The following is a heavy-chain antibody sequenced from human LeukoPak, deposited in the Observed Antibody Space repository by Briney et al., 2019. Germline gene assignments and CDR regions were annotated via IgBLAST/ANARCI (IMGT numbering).Heavy chain of an antibody. D-gene: IGHD2-2*01. V-gene: IGHV4-34*01. CDR2: INHSGST. CDR3: ARGTPPGVVHY. Sequence: GSLRLSCAASGFTFDDYGMSWVRQAPGKGLEWIGEINHSGSTNYNPSLKSRVTISVDTSKNQFSLKLSSVTAADTAVYYCARGTPPGVVHYWGQGTLVTVSS. CDR1: GFTFDDYG. J-gene: IGHJ4*02.